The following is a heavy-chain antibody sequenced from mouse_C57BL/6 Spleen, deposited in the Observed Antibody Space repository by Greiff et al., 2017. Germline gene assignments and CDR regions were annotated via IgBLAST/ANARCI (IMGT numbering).Heavy chain of an antibody. D-gene: IGHD1-1*01. J-gene: IGHJ4*01. CDR1: GYTFTSYW. CDR2: IHPNSGST. Sequence: VQLQQPGAELVKPGASVKLSCKASGYTFTSYWMHWVKQRPGQGLEWIGMIHPNSGSTNYNEKFKSKATLTVDKSSSTAYMQLSSLTSEDSAVYDCASSDYYVSSHAMDYWGQGTSVTVAS. V-gene: IGHV1-64*01. CDR3: ASSDYYVSSHAMDY.